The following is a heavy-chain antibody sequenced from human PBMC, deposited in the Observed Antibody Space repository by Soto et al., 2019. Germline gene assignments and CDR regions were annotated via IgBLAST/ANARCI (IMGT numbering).Heavy chain of an antibody. J-gene: IGHJ4*02. CDR1: GFTFSSYA. Sequence: EVQLLESGGGLVQPGGSLRLSCAASGFTFSSYAMSWVRQAPGKGLEWVSAISGSGGSTYYADSVKGRFTISRDNSKNTLYLQMNSLRAEDTAVYYCAKEDASMFYDYVWGSYRYTPFDYWGQGTLVTVSS. D-gene: IGHD3-16*02. CDR2: ISGSGGST. CDR3: AKEDASMFYDYVWGSYRYTPFDY. V-gene: IGHV3-23*01.